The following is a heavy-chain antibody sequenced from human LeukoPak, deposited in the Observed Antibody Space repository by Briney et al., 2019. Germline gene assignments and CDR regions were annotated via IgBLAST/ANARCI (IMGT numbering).Heavy chain of an antibody. CDR2: ISGSGGST. V-gene: IGHV3-23*01. D-gene: IGHD6-19*01. CDR3: AKDPRSSGWSFDY. J-gene: IGHJ4*02. CDR1: GFTFSSYA. Sequence: GGSLRLSCAASGFTFSSYAMSWVRQAPGKGLEWVSAISGSGGSTYYAGSVKGRFTISRDNSKNTLYLQMNSLRAEDTAVYYCAKDPRSSGWSFDYWGQGTLVTVSS.